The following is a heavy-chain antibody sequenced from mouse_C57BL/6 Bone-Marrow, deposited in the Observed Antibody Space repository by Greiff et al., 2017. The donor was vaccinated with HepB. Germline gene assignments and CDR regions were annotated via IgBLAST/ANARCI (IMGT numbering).Heavy chain of an antibody. CDR3: ARNFGPFYYYGYFDY. CDR1: GFSLTSYA. CDR2: IWTGGGT. V-gene: IGHV2-9-1*01. Sequence: VQGVESGPGLVAPSQSLSITCTVSGFSLTSYAISWVRQPPGKGLEWLGVIWTGGGTNYNSALKSRPSISKDNSKSQVFLKMNSLQTDDTARYYWARNFGPFYYYGYFDYWGQGTTLTVSS. D-gene: IGHD1-1*01. J-gene: IGHJ2*01.